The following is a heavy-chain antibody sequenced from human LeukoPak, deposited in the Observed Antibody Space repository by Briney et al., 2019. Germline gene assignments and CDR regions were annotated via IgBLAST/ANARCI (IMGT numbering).Heavy chain of an antibody. V-gene: IGHV3-74*01. CDR1: GFTFSNYW. J-gene: IGHJ4*02. CDR2: INDDGSST. Sequence: PGGSLRLSCAASGFTFSNYWMHWVRQVPGKGLVWVSRINDDGSSTFYADSVKGRFTISRDNAKNSLYLQMNSLRAEDTAVYYCARYGDGYNYFDYWGQGTLVTVSS. D-gene: IGHD5-24*01. CDR3: ARYGDGYNYFDY.